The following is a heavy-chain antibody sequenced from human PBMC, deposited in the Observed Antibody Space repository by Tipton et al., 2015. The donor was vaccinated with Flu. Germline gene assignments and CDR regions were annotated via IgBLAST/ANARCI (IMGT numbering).Heavy chain of an antibody. Sequence: VQLVQSGGGVVQPGKSLRLSCAASGFTFRNYGMHWARQGPGKGLEWVAVISKDGSNKYYGDSVKGRFTLSRDNSKNMLYLQMNSLRTEDTAVYYCAKGLDWWGYYGIDVWGQGTTVTVSS. V-gene: IGHV3-30*18. CDR2: ISKDGSNK. CDR3: AKGLDWWGYYGIDV. CDR1: GFTFRNYG. D-gene: IGHD2-8*02. J-gene: IGHJ6*02.